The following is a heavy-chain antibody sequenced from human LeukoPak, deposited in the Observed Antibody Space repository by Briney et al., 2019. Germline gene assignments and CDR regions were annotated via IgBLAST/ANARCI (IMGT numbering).Heavy chain of an antibody. V-gene: IGHV4-39*07. CDR3: ARDRGYYGSGGAYNWFDP. Sequence: KPSETLSLTCTVSGGSISSSSYYWGWIRHPPGKGLEWIGSIYYSGSTYYNPSLKSRVTISVDTSKNQFSLKLSSVTAADTAVYYCARDRGYYGSGGAYNWFDPWGQGTLVTVSS. D-gene: IGHD3-10*01. CDR2: IYYSGST. CDR1: GGSISSSSYY. J-gene: IGHJ5*02.